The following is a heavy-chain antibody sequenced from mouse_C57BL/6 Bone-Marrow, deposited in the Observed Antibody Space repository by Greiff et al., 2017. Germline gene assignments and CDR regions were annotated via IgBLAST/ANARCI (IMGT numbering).Heavy chain of an antibody. CDR2: IYPRSGNT. CDR1: GYTFTSYG. CDR3: ARGTGLPPWFAY. Sequence: QVQLQQSGAELARPGASVKLSCKASGYTFTSYGISWVKQRTGQGLEWIGEIYPRSGNTYYNEKFKGKATLTADKSSSTAYMELRSLTSEDSAVYFFARGTGLPPWFAYWGQGTLVTVSA. J-gene: IGHJ3*01. V-gene: IGHV1-81*01. D-gene: IGHD2-4*01.